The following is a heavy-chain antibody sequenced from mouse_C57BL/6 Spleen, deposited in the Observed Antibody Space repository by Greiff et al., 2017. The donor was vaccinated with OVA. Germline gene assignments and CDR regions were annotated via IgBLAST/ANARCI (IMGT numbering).Heavy chain of an antibody. V-gene: IGHV3-6*01. J-gene: IGHJ4*01. CDR3: AREPYDSYAMDY. CDR2: ISYDGSN. CDR1: GYSITSGYY. Sequence: EVKLQESGPGLVKPSQSLSLTCSVTGYSITSGYYWNWIRQFPGNKLEWMGYISYDGSNNYNPSLKNRISITRDTSKNQFFLKLNSVTTEDTATYYCAREPYDSYAMDYWGQGTSVTVSS. D-gene: IGHD6-5*01.